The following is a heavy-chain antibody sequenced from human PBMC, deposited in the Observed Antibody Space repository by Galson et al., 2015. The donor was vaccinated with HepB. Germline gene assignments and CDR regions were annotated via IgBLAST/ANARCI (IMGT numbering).Heavy chain of an antibody. V-gene: IGHV3-30-3*01. CDR1: GFTFSSYA. J-gene: IGHJ4*02. D-gene: IGHD3-10*01. CDR3: AKDRAESRGGSGSYHY. CDR2: ISYDGSNK. Sequence: SLRLSCAASGFTFSSYAMHWVRQAPGKGLEWVAVISYDGSNKYYADSVKGRFTISRDNSKNTLYLQMNSLRVEDTAVYYCAKDRAESRGGSGSYHYWGQGTLVTVSS.